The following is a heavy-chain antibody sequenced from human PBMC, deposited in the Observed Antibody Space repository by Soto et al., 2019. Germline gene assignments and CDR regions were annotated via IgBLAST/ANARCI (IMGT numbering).Heavy chain of an antibody. D-gene: IGHD3-3*01. CDR3: ARDDNPWPDKYYDFWSGWFDY. V-gene: IGHV3-48*01. Sequence: GGSLRLSCAASGFTFSSYSMNWVRQAPGKGLEWVSYISSSSSTIYYADSVKGRFTISRDNAKNSLYLQMNSLRAEDTAVYYCARDDNPWPDKYYDFWSGWFDYWGQGTLVTVSS. CDR1: GFTFSSYS. J-gene: IGHJ4*02. CDR2: ISSSSSTI.